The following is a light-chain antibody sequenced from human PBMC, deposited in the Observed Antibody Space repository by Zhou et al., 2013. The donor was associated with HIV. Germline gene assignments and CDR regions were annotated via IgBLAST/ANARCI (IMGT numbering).Light chain of an antibody. J-gene: IGKJ1*01. V-gene: IGKV1-9*01. CDR2: AAS. CDR1: QDISSY. Sequence: DIQLTQSPSFLSASVGDRVTITCRASQDISSYLAWYQQKPGKAPKRLIYAASTLQSGIPARFSGSGSGTDFTLTISSLQPEDVATYYCQQSYSTSRGTWTFGQGTKVEIK. CDR3: QQSYSTSRGTWT.